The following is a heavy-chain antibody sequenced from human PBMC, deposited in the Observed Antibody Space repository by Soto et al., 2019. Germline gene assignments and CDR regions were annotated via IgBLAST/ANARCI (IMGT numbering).Heavy chain of an antibody. CDR3: ARDGSSTANGLDP. Sequence: HVHLQESGPGLVKPSQTLSLTCTVSGDPLSLGGYYWTWIRQHLGKSLEWIGYIYHTGTTYYNPSLKCRVSMTLDMVKNEFSLNLASVTAADTAVYYCARDGSSTANGLDPWGQGTRVTVSS. CDR1: GDPLSLGGYY. J-gene: IGHJ5*02. V-gene: IGHV4-31*03. D-gene: IGHD2-2*01. CDR2: IYHTGTT.